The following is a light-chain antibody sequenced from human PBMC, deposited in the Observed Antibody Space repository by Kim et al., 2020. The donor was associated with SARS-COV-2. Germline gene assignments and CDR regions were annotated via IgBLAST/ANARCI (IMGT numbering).Light chain of an antibody. J-gene: IGLJ3*02. CDR1: SSGIGGYKF. Sequence: GQSVTIACTGTSSGIGGYKFVSLDQQHPGKAPKLMIYEVNKRPSGVPDRFSGSKSGNTASLTVSGLQAEDEADYYCSADAGNNNLLFGGGTQLTVL. CDR2: EVN. V-gene: IGLV2-8*01. CDR3: SADAGNNNLL.